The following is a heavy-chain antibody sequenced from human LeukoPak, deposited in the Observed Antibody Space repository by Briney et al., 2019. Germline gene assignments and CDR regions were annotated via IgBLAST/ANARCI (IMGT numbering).Heavy chain of an antibody. CDR3: ARVRLWFGDHLDDY. J-gene: IGHJ4*02. CDR1: GVSFSGYY. CDR2: INHSGST. D-gene: IGHD3-10*01. V-gene: IGHV4-34*01. Sequence: SETLSLTCAVYGVSFSGYYWSWIRQPPGEGLEWIGEINHSGSTNYNPSLKSRVTISVDTSKNQFSLKLSSVTAADTAVYYCARVRLWFGDHLDDYWGQGTLVTVSS.